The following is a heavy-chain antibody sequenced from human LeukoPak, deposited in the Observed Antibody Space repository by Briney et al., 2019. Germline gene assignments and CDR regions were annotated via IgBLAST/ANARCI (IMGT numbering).Heavy chain of an antibody. J-gene: IGHJ4*02. CDR2: INPNSGGT. D-gene: IGHD3-3*01. V-gene: IGHV1-2*06. CDR1: GYTFTGYY. CDR3: ARDPFTYYDFWSGYRDY. Sequence: ASVKVSCKASGYTFTGYYMHWVRQAPGQGLEWMARINPNSGGTNYAQKFQGRVTMTRDTSISTAYMELSRLRSDDTAVYYCARDPFTYYDFWSGYRDYWGQGTLVTVSS.